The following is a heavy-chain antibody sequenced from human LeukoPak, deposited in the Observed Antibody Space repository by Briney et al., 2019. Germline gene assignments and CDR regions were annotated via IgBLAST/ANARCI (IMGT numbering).Heavy chain of an antibody. Sequence: GGSLRLSCAASGFTFSSYWMHWVRQAPGKGLVWVSRINSDGSSTSYADSVKGRFTISRDNAKNTLYLQMNSLRAEDTAVYYCARVIAAAVNWFDPWGQGTLVTVSS. CDR1: GFTFSSYW. V-gene: IGHV3-74*01. D-gene: IGHD6-13*01. CDR3: ARVIAAAVNWFDP. CDR2: INSDGSST. J-gene: IGHJ5*02.